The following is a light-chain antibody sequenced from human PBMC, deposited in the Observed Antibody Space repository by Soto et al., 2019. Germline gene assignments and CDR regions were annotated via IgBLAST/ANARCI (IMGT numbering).Light chain of an antibody. Sequence: VLTQPPSVSAAPGQKVTISCSGSSSNIGGNSVSWYQQLPGTAPKLLIYDDNKRPSGIPDRFSGSKSGTSATLGITGFQTGDEADYYCGSWDSSLSAYVFGTGAKVTVL. CDR1: SSNIGGNS. J-gene: IGLJ1*01. V-gene: IGLV1-51*01. CDR3: GSWDSSLSAYV. CDR2: DDN.